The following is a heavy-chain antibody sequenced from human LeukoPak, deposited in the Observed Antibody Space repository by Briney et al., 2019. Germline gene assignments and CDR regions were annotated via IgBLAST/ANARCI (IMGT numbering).Heavy chain of an antibody. V-gene: IGHV3-30-3*01. Sequence: SGRSLRLSCAASGFTFSSYAMHWVRQAPGKGLEWVAVTSYDGTNEYYADSVKGRFTISRDNSKNTLYLQMNSLRAEDTAVYYCARGGAYNSISYYWGQGTLVTVSS. D-gene: IGHD5-24*01. J-gene: IGHJ4*02. CDR1: GFTFSSYA. CDR2: TSYDGTNE. CDR3: ARGGAYNSISYY.